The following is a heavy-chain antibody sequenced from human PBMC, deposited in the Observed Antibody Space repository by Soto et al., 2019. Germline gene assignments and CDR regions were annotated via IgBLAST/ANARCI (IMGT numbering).Heavy chain of an antibody. J-gene: IGHJ4*02. D-gene: IGHD5-18*01. Sequence: GSLRLSCTASGFTFGDYAMSWFRQAPGKGLEWVGFIRSKAYGGTTEYAASVKGRFTISRDDSKSIAYLQMNSLKTEDTGVYYFNRDSASYYPSYYLDYWGQGTLVTVSS. CDR1: GFTFGDYA. V-gene: IGHV3-49*03. CDR3: NRDSASYYPSYYLDY. CDR2: IRSKAYGGTT.